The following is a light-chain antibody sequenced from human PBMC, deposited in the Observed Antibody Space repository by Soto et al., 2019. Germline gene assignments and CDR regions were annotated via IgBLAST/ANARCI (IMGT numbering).Light chain of an antibody. CDR3: QQYGISTLYI. CDR1: QSVSSSY. J-gene: IGKJ2*01. CDR2: GAS. Sequence: EIVLTQSPGTLSLSPGERATLSCRASQSVSSSYLAWYQQKPGQAPRLLIYGASSRATGIPDRFSGSGSGTDFTITISRLEPEDFAVYYCQQYGISTLYIFGQGTKLEIK. V-gene: IGKV3-20*01.